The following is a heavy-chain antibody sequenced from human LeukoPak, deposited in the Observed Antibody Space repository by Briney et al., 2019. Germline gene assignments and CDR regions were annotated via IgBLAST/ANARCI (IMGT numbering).Heavy chain of an antibody. J-gene: IGHJ4*02. CDR1: GFTFSNAW. CDR2: IKSKTDGGTT. Sequence: PGGSLRLSCAASGFTFSNAWMSWVRQAPGKGLEWVGRIKSKTDGGTTDYAAPVKGRFTISRDDSKNTLYLQMNSLKTEDTAVYYCTTPPGWELTSTIDYWGQGTLVTVSS. CDR3: TTPPGWELTSTIDY. V-gene: IGHV3-15*01. D-gene: IGHD1-26*01.